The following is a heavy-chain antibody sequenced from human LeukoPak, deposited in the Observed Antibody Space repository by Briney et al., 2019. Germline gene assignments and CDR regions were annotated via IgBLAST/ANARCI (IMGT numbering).Heavy chain of an antibody. J-gene: IGHJ4*02. D-gene: IGHD1-14*01. CDR3: ARGGDRRCFDY. V-gene: IGHV4-34*01. Sequence: PSETVSLICAVYGGSFSGYYWSWIRQPPGKGLEWIGEINHSGSTNYNPSLKSRVTISVDTSKNQFSLKLSSVTAADTAVYYCARGGDRRCFDYWGQGTLVTVSS. CDR2: INHSGST. CDR1: GGSFSGYY.